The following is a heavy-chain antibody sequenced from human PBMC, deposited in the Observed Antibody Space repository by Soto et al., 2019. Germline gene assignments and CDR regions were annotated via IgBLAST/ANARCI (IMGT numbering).Heavy chain of an antibody. CDR1: GGTFSSYA. CDR3: ARGGDSSSWYGRYVQR. D-gene: IGHD6-13*01. J-gene: IGHJ1*01. Sequence: QVQLVQSGAEVKKPGSSVKVSCKASGGTFSSYAISWVRQAPGQGLEWMGGIIPIFGTANYAQKFQGRVTITADESTSTAYMGLSSRRSEDTAVYYWARGGDSSSWYGRYVQRWGQGSLVTVSS. CDR2: IIPIFGTA. V-gene: IGHV1-69*01.